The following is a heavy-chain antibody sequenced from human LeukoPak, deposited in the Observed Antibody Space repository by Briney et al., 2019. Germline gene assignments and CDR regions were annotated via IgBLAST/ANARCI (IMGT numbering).Heavy chain of an antibody. CDR2: ISNDATKK. Sequence: PGGSLRLSCAASGFTFSTYAMHWVRQAPGKGLEWVAVISNDATKKYYADPVKGRSTISRDNSENTLYLQMNSLRAEDTAVYYCAKDMNTVTTTFDYWGQGTLVTVSS. V-gene: IGHV3-30*18. CDR3: AKDMNTVTTTFDY. D-gene: IGHD4-17*01. J-gene: IGHJ4*02. CDR1: GFTFSTYA.